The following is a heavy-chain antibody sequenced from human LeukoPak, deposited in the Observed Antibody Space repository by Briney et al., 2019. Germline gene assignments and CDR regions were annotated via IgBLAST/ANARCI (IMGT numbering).Heavy chain of an antibody. CDR3: ARWGGYYDSSGYWDYYYMDV. CDR2: IKQDGSEK. D-gene: IGHD3-22*01. CDR1: GFTFSSYG. V-gene: IGHV3-7*01. J-gene: IGHJ6*03. Sequence: PGGSLRLSCAASGFTFSSYGMSWVRQAPGKGLEWVANIKQDGSEKYYVDSVRGRFTISRDNAKNSLYLQMNSLRAEDTAVYYCARWGGYYDSSGYWDYYYMDVWGKGTTVTVSS.